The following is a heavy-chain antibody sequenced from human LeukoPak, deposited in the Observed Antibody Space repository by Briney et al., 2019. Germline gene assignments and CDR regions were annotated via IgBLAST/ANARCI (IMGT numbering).Heavy chain of an antibody. CDR1: GGTFNSST. Sequence: ASVKVSCKASGGTFNSSTITWVRQAPGQGLEWMGRIIPIFDTANYAQMFQGRVTITADKSTTTAYMELSSLTSEDTAVYYCARRDWNDENDAFDIWGQGTMVTVSS. CDR2: IIPIFDTA. V-gene: IGHV1-69*08. D-gene: IGHD1-1*01. CDR3: ARRDWNDENDAFDI. J-gene: IGHJ3*02.